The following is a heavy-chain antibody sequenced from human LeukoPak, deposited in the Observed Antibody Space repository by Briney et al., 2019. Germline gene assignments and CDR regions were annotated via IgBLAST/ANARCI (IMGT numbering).Heavy chain of an antibody. CDR2: IYSGGDT. D-gene: IGHD3-10*01. Sequence: PGGSLRLSCAASGFTVSNNYMSWVRQAPGKGLEWVSVIYSGGDTYYADSVKGRFTISRDNSKNTVYLQMDSLRAEDTALYYCARGWFGDSWGQGTLVTVSS. V-gene: IGHV3-53*01. J-gene: IGHJ4*02. CDR3: ARGWFGDS. CDR1: GFTVSNNY.